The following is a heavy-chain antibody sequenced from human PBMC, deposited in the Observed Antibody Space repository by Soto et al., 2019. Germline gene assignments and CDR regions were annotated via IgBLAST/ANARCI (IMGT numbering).Heavy chain of an antibody. J-gene: IGHJ4*02. CDR1: GYSFTSYW. CDR2: IDPSDSYT. CDR3: ARHVNYYDSSGYYSVNDY. D-gene: IGHD3-22*01. V-gene: IGHV5-10-1*01. Sequence: PGESLKISCKGSGYSFTSYWISWVRQMPGKGLEWMGRIDPSDSYTNYSPSFQGHVTISADKSISTAYLQWSSLKASDTAMYYCARHVNYYDSSGYYSVNDYWGQGSLVTVSS.